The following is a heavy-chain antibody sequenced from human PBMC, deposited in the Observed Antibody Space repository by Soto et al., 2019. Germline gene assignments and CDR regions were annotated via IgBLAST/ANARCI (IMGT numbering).Heavy chain of an antibody. CDR1: GFTFDDYA. CDR3: AKDDPYCSSTSCYAPGYAFDI. J-gene: IGHJ3*02. CDR2: ISWNSGSI. V-gene: IGHV3-9*01. Sequence: PGGSLRLSCAASGFTFDDYAMHWVRQAPGKGLEWVSGISWNSGSIGYADSVKGRFTISRDNAKNSLYLQMNSLRAEDTALYYCAKDDPYCSSTSCYAPGYAFDIWGQGTMVTVS. D-gene: IGHD2-2*01.